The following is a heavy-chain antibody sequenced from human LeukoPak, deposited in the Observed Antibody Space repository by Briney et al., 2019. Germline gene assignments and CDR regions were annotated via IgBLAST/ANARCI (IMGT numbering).Heavy chain of an antibody. V-gene: IGHV3-74*03. D-gene: IGHD3-10*01. Sequence: QTGGSLRLSCAASGFNFSSHWMHWVRQAPGKGLVWVSRLRSSGNGTTYADSVKGRFTISRDNAKNTLFLQMNSLRIEDTAVYYCVRGREVRGGSMDVWGKGTTVIVSP. CDR1: GFNFSSHW. CDR3: VRGREVRGGSMDV. J-gene: IGHJ6*04. CDR2: LRSSGNGT.